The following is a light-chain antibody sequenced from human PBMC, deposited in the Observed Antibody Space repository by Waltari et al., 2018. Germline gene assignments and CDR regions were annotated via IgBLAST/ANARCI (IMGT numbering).Light chain of an antibody. CDR1: IDDVGGYNY. V-gene: IGLV2-14*03. J-gene: IGLJ2*01. CDR2: DFD. Sequence: QSALTQPASVSGSLGQSITISCTGTIDDVGGYNYVSWYQRHPGKGPKLIIYDFDSRPSGVSDRFSGSKSGHTASLTISRLQVDDEADYFCGSYTTKYTVVFGGGTRLTVL. CDR3: GSYTTKYTVV.